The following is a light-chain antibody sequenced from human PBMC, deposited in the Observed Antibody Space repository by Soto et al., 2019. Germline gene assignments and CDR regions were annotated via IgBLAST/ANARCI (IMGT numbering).Light chain of an antibody. CDR2: YAS. CDR1: QSINNY. Sequence: DVQMTQSPSTLSASVGDRVTITCRASQSINNYLAWYQLRPGKAPRLLIYYASTLDRGVPSRFSGSGSGTEFTLTISSLHPDDFATYYCQQYASFSPAFGQGTKVGI. CDR3: QQYASFSPA. J-gene: IGKJ1*01. V-gene: IGKV1-5*01.